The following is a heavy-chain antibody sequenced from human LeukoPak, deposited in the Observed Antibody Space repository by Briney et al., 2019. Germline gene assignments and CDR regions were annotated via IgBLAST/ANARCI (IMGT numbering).Heavy chain of an antibody. CDR3: ARLGAAVFNWFDP. Sequence: SETLSLTCTVSGGSISSYYWSWIRQPPGKGLEWIGYIYYSGSTNYNPSLKSRATISVDTSKNQFSLKLSSVTAADTAVYYCARLGAAVFNWFDPWGQGTLVTVSS. J-gene: IGHJ5*02. D-gene: IGHD6-13*01. CDR2: IYYSGST. V-gene: IGHV4-59*08. CDR1: GGSISSYY.